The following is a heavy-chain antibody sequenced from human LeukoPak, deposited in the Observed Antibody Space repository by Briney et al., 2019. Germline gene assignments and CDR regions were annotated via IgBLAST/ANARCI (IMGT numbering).Heavy chain of an antibody. CDR1: GGSFSGYY. Sequence: RPSETLSLTCAVYGGSFSGYYWTWIRQPPGKGLEWIGEIHYSGSATYNPSLKSRVTISVDTSKNQFSLKLSSVTAADTAVYYCARTQGIAVAGMDYWGQGTLVTVSS. CDR2: IHYSGSA. V-gene: IGHV4-34*01. J-gene: IGHJ4*02. D-gene: IGHD6-19*01. CDR3: ARTQGIAVAGMDY.